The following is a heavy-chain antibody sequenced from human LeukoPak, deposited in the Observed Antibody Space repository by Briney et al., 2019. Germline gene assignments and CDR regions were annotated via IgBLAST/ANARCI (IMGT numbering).Heavy chain of an antibody. CDR3: ASQAASGYYFEY. CDR1: GYTFTDYY. D-gene: IGHD3-9*01. J-gene: IGHJ4*02. Sequence: GASVKVSCKASGYTFTDYYIQWVRQAPGQGLEWMGWISPSGRGANSAQKFQGGVTMTRDTSISTAYMELSRLTSDDTAVYYCASQAASGYYFEYWGQGSLVTVSS. CDR2: ISPSGRGA. V-gene: IGHV1-2*02.